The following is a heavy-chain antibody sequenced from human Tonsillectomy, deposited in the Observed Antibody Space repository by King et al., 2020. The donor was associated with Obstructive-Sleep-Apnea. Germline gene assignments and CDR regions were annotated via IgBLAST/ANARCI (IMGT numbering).Heavy chain of an antibody. Sequence: VQLQESGPGLVKPSGTLSLNCAVSGGSISSSKWWSWVRQPPGKGLEWIGEIHHSGSTNYNPSLKSRVTISVDKSKNQFSLKLSSVTAADTGVYYCASQTYYDSSGYTDYWGQGTLVTVSS. D-gene: IGHD3-22*01. CDR1: GGSISSSKW. CDR2: IHHSGST. V-gene: IGHV4-4*02. J-gene: IGHJ4*02. CDR3: ASQTYYDSSGYTDY.